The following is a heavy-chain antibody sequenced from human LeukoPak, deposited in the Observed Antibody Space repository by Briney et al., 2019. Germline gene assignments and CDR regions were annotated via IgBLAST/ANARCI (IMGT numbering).Heavy chain of an antibody. J-gene: IGHJ3*02. CDR3: ASRHSGWYLGDAFDI. CDR2: IYYSGST. V-gene: IGHV4-39*01. D-gene: IGHD6-19*01. CDR1: GGSISSSSYY. Sequence: SETLSLTCTVSGGSISSSSYYWGWIRQPPGKGLEWIGSIYYSGSTYYNPSLKSRVTISVDTSKNQLSLKLSSVTAADTAVYYCASRHSGWYLGDAFDIWGQGTMVTVSS.